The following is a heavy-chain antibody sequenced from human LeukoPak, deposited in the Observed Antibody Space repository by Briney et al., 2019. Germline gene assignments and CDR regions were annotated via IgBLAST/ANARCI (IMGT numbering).Heavy chain of an antibody. CDR2: MSYVGSNK. J-gene: IGHJ3*02. D-gene: IGHD4-23*01. CDR1: VFTFSSYG. CDR3: AKSTVVNAFDI. V-gene: IGHV3-30*18. Sequence: PGGSLRLSCAAYVFTFSSYGMHWVRQAPGKGVEGVAVMSYVGSNKYYADSVKGRFTVSRDNSKNTLYLQMNSLRAEDTAVYYCAKSTVVNAFDIWGQGTMVTVSS.